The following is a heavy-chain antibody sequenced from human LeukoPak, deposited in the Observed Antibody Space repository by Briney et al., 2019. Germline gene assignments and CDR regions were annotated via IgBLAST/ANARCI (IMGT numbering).Heavy chain of an antibody. CDR1: GFTFSSYW. Sequence: GGSLRLSCAASGFTFSSYWMHWVRQAPGKGLVWVSRISPDGSTTNYADSVKGRFTISRDNAKNTLYVQMNSLRAEDTAVYYCVRSYDYWGQGTPVTVSS. J-gene: IGHJ4*02. CDR2: ISPDGSTT. V-gene: IGHV3-74*01. CDR3: VRSYDY.